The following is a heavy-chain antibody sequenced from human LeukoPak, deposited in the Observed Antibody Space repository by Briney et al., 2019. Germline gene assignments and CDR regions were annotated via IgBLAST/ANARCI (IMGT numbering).Heavy chain of an antibody. J-gene: IGHJ4*02. V-gene: IGHV3-30*02. CDR2: MSIDEDGGKT. CDR1: GFTFSSFG. D-gene: IGHD3-10*01. CDR3: AKDLVTGSLDY. Sequence: GGSLRLSCAASGFTFSSFGMHWVRRAPGKGLEWVAFMSIDEDGGKTYFADSVRGRFTISRDNSKNTLYLQMNSLRAEDTAIYYCAKDLVTGSLDYWGQGTLVTVSS.